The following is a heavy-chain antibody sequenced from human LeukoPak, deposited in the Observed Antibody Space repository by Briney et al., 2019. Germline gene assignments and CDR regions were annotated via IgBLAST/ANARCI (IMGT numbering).Heavy chain of an antibody. D-gene: IGHD4-23*01. CDR3: TRGTAVYGGNSPYYFDY. J-gene: IGHJ4*02. Sequence: SETLSLTCTVSGGSLSSYYWSWIRQPPGKGLEGIGYIYYSGSTNYNPSLKSRVSLSVDTSKNQFSLKLTSVTTADTAVYYCTRGTAVYGGNSPYYFDYWGQGTLVTVSS. CDR1: GGSLSSYY. V-gene: IGHV4-59*01. CDR2: IYYSGST.